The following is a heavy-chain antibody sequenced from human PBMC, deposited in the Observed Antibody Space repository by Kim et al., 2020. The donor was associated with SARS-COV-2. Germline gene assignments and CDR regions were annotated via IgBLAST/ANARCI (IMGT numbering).Heavy chain of an antibody. J-gene: IGHJ6*03. CDR3: AKGTGRITIFGVVTPYYYYYMDV. CDR1: GFTFDDYA. CDR2: ISWNSGSI. D-gene: IGHD3-3*01. Sequence: GGSLRLSCAASGFTFDDYAMHWVRQAPGKGLEWVSGISWNSGSIGYADSVKGRFTISRDNAKNSLYLQMNSLRAEDTALYYCAKGTGRITIFGVVTPYYYYYMDVWGKGTTVTVSS. V-gene: IGHV3-9*01.